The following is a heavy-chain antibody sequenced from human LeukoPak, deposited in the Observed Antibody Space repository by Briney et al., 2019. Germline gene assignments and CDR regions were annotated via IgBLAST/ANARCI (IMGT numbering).Heavy chain of an antibody. D-gene: IGHD2-21*02. Sequence: GGSLRLSCAASGFTFSSYWMSWVRQAPGKGLEWVANIKQDGSEKYYVDSVKGRFTISRDNAKNSLYLQMNSLRAEDTAVYYCARGPAHYCGGDCWYFDYWGQGTLVTVSS. CDR2: IKQDGSEK. CDR3: ARGPAHYCGGDCWYFDY. V-gene: IGHV3-7*01. CDR1: GFTFSSYW. J-gene: IGHJ4*02.